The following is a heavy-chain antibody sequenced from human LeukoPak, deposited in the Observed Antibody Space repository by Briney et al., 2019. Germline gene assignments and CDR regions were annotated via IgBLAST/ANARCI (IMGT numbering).Heavy chain of an antibody. CDR1: GGSISRSSYY. CDR2: IYYSGST. J-gene: IGHJ6*04. CDR3: ARHLQYSHVDA. Sequence: SETLSLTCTVSGGSISRSSYYWGWVRQPPGKGLEWIGSIYYSGSTTYNPSLKSRVTVSLDTSKNQFSLKVTSLTDTDTAVYYCARHLQYSHVDAWGNGTTVTVSS. V-gene: IGHV4-39*01. D-gene: IGHD4-11*01.